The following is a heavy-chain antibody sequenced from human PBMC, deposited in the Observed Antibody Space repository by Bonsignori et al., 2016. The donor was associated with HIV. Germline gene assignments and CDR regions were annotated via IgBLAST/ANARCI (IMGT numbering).Heavy chain of an antibody. CDR2: IKQDGSEK. D-gene: IGHD1-26*01. J-gene: IGHJ3*02. Sequence: WIRQPPGKGLEWVANIKQDGSEKYYVDSVKGRFTISRDNAKNSLYLQMNSLRAEDTAVYYCASQWELPLDAFDIWGQGTMVTVSS. CDR3: ASQWELPLDAFDI. V-gene: IGHV3-7*03.